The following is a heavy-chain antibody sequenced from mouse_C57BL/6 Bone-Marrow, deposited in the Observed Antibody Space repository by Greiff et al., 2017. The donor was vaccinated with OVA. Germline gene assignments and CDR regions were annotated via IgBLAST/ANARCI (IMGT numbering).Heavy chain of an antibody. J-gene: IGHJ3*01. Sequence: VQLQQPGAELVKPGASVKLSCKASGYTFTSYWMHWVKQRPGQGLEWIGMIHPNSGSTNYNEKFKSKATLTVDKSSSTAYMQLSSLTSEDSAVYYCARHYYGYPSWFAYWGQGTLVTVSA. V-gene: IGHV1-64*01. CDR1: GYTFTSYW. CDR3: ARHYYGYPSWFAY. D-gene: IGHD2-2*01. CDR2: IHPNSGST.